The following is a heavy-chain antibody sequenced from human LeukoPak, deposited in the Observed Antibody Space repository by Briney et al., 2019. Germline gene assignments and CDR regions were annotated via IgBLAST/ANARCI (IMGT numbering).Heavy chain of an antibody. D-gene: IGHD3-22*01. CDR2: FYTSGTS. Sequence: SETLSLTCTVSGGSISSYHWSWIRQPAGKGLEWIGRFYTSGTSNYNPSLKSRVTISVDTSKNQFSLKLSSVTAADTAVYYCARGIVYYYDSSGYYHDYWGQGTLVTVSS. CDR1: GGSISSYH. J-gene: IGHJ4*02. V-gene: IGHV4-4*07. CDR3: ARGIVYYYDSSGYYHDY.